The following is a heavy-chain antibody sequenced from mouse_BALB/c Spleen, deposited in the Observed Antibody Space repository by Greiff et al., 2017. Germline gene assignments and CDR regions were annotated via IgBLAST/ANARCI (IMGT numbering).Heavy chain of an antibody. Sequence: EVQLQESGAELVKPGASVKLSCTASGFNIKDTYMHWVKQRPEQGLEWIGRIDPANGNTKYDPKFQGKATITADTSSNTAYLQLSSLTSEDTAVYYCARTRSQLGPYFDYWGQGTTLTVSS. J-gene: IGHJ2*01. D-gene: IGHD3-1*01. CDR2: IDPANGNT. CDR1: GFNIKDTY. V-gene: IGHV14-3*02. CDR3: ARTRSQLGPYFDY.